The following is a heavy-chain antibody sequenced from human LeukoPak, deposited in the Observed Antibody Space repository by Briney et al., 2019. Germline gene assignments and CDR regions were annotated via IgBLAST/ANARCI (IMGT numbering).Heavy chain of an antibody. CDR3: ADPVLLSDY. CDR2: ISGSGGST. D-gene: IGHD3-10*01. Sequence: LDWVSAISGSGGSTYYADSVKGRFTISRDNSKNTLYLQMNSLRAEDTAVYYCADPVLLSDYWGQGTLVTVSS. J-gene: IGHJ4*02. V-gene: IGHV3-23*01.